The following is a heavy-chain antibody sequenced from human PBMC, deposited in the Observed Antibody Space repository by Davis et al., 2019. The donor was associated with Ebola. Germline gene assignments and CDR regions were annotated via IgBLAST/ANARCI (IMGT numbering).Heavy chain of an antibody. J-gene: IGHJ6*02. Sequence: PSETLSLTCAVYGGSFSGYYWSWIRQPPGKGLEWIGEINHSGSTNYNPSLKSRVTISVDTSKNQFSLKLSSVTAADTAVYYCARVGYCSGGSCKDLYYYYGMDVWGQGTTVTVSS. CDR1: GGSFSGYY. CDR2: INHSGST. D-gene: IGHD2-15*01. V-gene: IGHV4-34*01. CDR3: ARVGYCSGGSCKDLYYYYGMDV.